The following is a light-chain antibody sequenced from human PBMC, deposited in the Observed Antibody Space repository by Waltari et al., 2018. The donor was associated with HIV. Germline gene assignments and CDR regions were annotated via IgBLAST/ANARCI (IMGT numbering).Light chain of an antibody. J-gene: IGKJ4*01. V-gene: IGKV3D-15*01. CDR3: QQYADWPFT. Sequence: EIVLTQSPATLSVSPGEGATRSCRASQIVTSDLAWYQQKPGQAPRLLFYGASTRATGIPIRFSGSGSGTDFTLTISSLQSEDLAVYYCQQYADWPFTFGGETKVEI. CDR1: QIVTSD. CDR2: GAS.